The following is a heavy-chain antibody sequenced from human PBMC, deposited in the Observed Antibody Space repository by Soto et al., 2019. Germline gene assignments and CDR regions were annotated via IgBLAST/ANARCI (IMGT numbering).Heavy chain of an antibody. CDR3: ARDRHDSGYDAGGDV. CDR2: IWYDGSNK. J-gene: IGHJ6*02. CDR1: GFTFSSYG. D-gene: IGHD5-12*01. Sequence: PGGSLRLSCAASGFTFSSYGMHWVRQAPGKGLEWVAVIWYDGSNKYYADSVKGRFTISRDNSKNTLYLQMNSLRAEDTAVYYCARDRHDSGYDAGGDVWGQGTTVTVSS. V-gene: IGHV3-33*01.